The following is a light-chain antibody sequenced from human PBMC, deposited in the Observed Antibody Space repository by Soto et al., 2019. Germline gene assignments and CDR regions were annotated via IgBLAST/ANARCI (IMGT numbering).Light chain of an antibody. CDR2: DVS. V-gene: IGLV2-11*01. CDR1: SSDVGGYNY. J-gene: IGLJ1*01. Sequence: QSALTQPRSVSGSPGQSVTISCTGTSSDVGGYNYVSWYQQHPGKAPKVMIYDVSERPSGVPDRFSGSKSGNTASLTISGLQAEDEDDYYCCSYAGSPRYVLGAGTKLTVL. CDR3: CSYAGSPRYV.